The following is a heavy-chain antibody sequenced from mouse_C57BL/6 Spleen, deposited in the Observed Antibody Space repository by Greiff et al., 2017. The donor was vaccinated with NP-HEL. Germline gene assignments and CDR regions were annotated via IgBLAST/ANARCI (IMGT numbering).Heavy chain of an antibody. D-gene: IGHD2-5*01. CDR1: GYTFTGYW. Sequence: QVQLQQSGAELMKPGASVKLSCKATGYTFTGYWIEWVKQRPGHGLEWIGEILPGSGSTNYNEKFKGKATFTVDTSSNTAYMQLSSLTTEDSAIYYCARRDSNYAGGFAYWGQGTLVTVSA. CDR2: ILPGSGST. CDR3: ARRDSNYAGGFAY. J-gene: IGHJ3*01. V-gene: IGHV1-9*01.